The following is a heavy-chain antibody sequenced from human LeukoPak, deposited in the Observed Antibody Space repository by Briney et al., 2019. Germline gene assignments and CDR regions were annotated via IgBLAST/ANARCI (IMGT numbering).Heavy chain of an antibody. CDR2: ISDGGDIT. V-gene: IGHV3-23*01. Sequence: GGSLRLSCAASGFNFANHAMSWVRQTAGKGLEWVSAISDGGDITYYADSVKGRFTISRDNSKDTLFLQMHSLRPGDTAVYYCVREDTPATANYWGQGTLVTISS. CDR1: GFNFANHA. J-gene: IGHJ4*02. D-gene: IGHD2-21*02. CDR3: VREDTPATANY.